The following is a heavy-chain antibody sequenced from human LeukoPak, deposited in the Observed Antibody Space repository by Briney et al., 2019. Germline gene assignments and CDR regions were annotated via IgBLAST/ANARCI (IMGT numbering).Heavy chain of an antibody. Sequence: GGSLRLSCAASGFTFSNYAMSWVRQAPGKGLEWVSAISGTSGSTVYADSVKGRFTISRDNSKNTLYLQMNSLRAEDTAVYYCAKHGYNYGYAYYFDYWGQGTLVTVSS. J-gene: IGHJ4*02. V-gene: IGHV3-23*01. D-gene: IGHD5-18*01. CDR3: AKHGYNYGYAYYFDY. CDR1: GFTFSNYA. CDR2: ISGTSGST.